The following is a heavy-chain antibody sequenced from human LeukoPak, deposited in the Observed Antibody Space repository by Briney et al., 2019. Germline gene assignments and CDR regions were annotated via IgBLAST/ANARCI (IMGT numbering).Heavy chain of an antibody. CDR3: AEGGGSTHFDY. Sequence: GSPRLSCAASGFTFSSYAMSWVRQAPGKGLEWVSTISGSGSITYYVDSVRGRLIISRDNSKNTLSLQMNSLRAEDTAVYYCAEGGGSTHFDYWGQGTVDPVSS. CDR2: ISGSGSIT. CDR1: GFTFSSYA. J-gene: IGHJ4*02. D-gene: IGHD3-16*01. V-gene: IGHV3-23*01.